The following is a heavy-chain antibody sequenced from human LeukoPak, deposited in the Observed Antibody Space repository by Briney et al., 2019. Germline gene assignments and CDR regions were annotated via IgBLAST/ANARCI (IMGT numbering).Heavy chain of an antibody. CDR1: GGSISSTFYY. Sequence: SETLSLTCTVSGGSISSTFYYWAWIRQPPGKGLEWIATIYYSGSTYYNPSLNSRGTMSVGTSKNQFSLRLSSVTAADTAVYFCARRHNSGYYDSWGQGTLVTVSS. CDR2: IYYSGST. CDR3: ARRHNSGYYDS. V-gene: IGHV4-39*01. D-gene: IGHD6-19*01. J-gene: IGHJ5*01.